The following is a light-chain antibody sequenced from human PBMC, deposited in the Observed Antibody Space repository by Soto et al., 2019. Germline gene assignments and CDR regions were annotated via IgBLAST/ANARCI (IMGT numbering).Light chain of an antibody. V-gene: IGKV3-15*01. J-gene: IGKJ5*01. Sequence: EIVMTQSPTTLSVXPGERATLSCRASQSVSTNLAWYQQKPGQVPSLLIYGASTRASGIPARFSGSGSGTEFTLTIGSLQSEDFAVYYCQQYSSSPSFGQGTRLEIK. CDR3: QQYSSSPS. CDR1: QSVSTN. CDR2: GAS.